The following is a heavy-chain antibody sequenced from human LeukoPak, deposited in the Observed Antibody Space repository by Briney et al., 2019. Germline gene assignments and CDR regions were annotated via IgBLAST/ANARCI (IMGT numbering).Heavy chain of an antibody. Sequence: PGGSLRLSCAASGFSVSSNHMSWVRQAPGKGLEWVSVIYSSGNTHYADSVKGRFTISRDNSKNTLYLQMNSLRAEETAVYYCARGIAAVGIVGVFDCWGQGTLVTVSS. D-gene: IGHD6-13*01. J-gene: IGHJ4*02. V-gene: IGHV3-66*01. CDR3: ARGIAAVGIVGVFDC. CDR2: IYSSGNT. CDR1: GFSVSSNH.